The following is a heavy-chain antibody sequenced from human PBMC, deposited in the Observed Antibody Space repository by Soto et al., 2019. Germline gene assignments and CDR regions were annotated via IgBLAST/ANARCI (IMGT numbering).Heavy chain of an antibody. V-gene: IGHV3-23*01. Sequence: GGSLRLSCAASGFTFSSYAMSWVRQAPGKGLEWVSAISGSGGSTYYADSVKGRFTISRDNSKNTLYLQMNSLRAEDTAVYYCAKSHRLRFLEWFDIYYYYGMDVWGQGTTVTVSS. CDR3: AKSHRLRFLEWFDIYYYYGMDV. CDR2: ISGSGGST. D-gene: IGHD3-3*01. CDR1: GFTFSSYA. J-gene: IGHJ6*02.